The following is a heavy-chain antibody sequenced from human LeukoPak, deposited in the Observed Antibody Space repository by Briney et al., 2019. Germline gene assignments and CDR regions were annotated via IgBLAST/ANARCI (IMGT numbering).Heavy chain of an antibody. V-gene: IGHV3-53*01. CDR1: GFTVSSNY. Sequence: GGSLRLSCAASGFTVSSNYMSWVRQAPGKGLEWVSVIYSGGSTYYADSVKGRFTISRDNSRNTVYLQMDSLRAEDTAVYFCARGTAAAANRNWFDSWGQGTLVTVSS. D-gene: IGHD6-13*01. CDR2: IYSGGST. CDR3: ARGTAAAANRNWFDS. J-gene: IGHJ5*01.